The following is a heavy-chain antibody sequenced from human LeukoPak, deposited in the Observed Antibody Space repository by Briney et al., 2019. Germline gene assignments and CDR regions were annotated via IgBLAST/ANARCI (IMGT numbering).Heavy chain of an antibody. CDR3: AKNVMVKRYIDY. Sequence: SGGSLRLSCAASGFILNNHAMSWVRQAPGKGLQWISVISGSGRTIEYEDSVKGRFTISRDNSKNTLPLQMNSLRVEDTAIYYCAKNVMVKRYIDYWGQGTLVTVSS. D-gene: IGHD5-18*01. J-gene: IGHJ4*02. CDR2: ISGSGRTI. V-gene: IGHV3-23*01. CDR1: GFILNNHA.